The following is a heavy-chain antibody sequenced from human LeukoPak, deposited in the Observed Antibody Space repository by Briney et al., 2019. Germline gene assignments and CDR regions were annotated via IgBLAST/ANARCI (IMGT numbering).Heavy chain of an antibody. CDR1: GGSISSSSYY. J-gene: IGHJ4*02. Sequence: SETLSLTCTVSGGSISSSSYYWGWLRQPPGKGLEWIGSIYYSGSTYYNPSLKSRVTISVDTSKNQFSLKLSSVTAADTAVYYCARHKRVPRPGAADYWGQGTLVTVSS. CDR2: IYYSGST. V-gene: IGHV4-39*01. D-gene: IGHD1-14*01. CDR3: ARHKRVPRPGAADY.